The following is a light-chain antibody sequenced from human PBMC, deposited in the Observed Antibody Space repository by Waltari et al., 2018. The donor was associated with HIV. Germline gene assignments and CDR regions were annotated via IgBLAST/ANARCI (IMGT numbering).Light chain of an antibody. CDR2: DVS. CDR3: CSYAGSYTWV. CDR1: TSDVGAYNF. V-gene: IGLV2-11*01. J-gene: IGLJ3*02. Sequence: QSALTQPPSVSGSPGQSVTISCTGTTSDVGAYNFVSWYQQHPGKAPKVLSYDVSKRPVGVPDRFAGSKSGNTASLTISGLQAEDEADYYCCSYAGSYTWVFGGGTKLTVL.